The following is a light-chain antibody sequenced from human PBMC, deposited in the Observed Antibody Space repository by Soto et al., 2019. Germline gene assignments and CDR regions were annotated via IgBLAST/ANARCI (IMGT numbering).Light chain of an antibody. J-gene: IGLJ2*01. CDR3: QSFDSSLNVV. Sequence: QSVLTQPPSVSGAPGQRVTMSCTGSSSNIGAGHDVQWYQQLPGTAPKLLIYNNFIRASGVPDRFSGSHSGTSASLAITGLQAEDEADYYCQSFDSSLNVVFGGGTKVTVL. CDR1: SSNIGAGHD. CDR2: NNF. V-gene: IGLV1-40*01.